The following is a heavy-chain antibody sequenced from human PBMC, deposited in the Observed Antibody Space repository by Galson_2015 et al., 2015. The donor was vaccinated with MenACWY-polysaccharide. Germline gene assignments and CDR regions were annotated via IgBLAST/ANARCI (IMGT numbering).Heavy chain of an antibody. J-gene: IGHJ3*01. CDR1: GFTFSNYG. D-gene: IGHD1-1*01. Sequence: SLRLSCAASGFTFSNYGMHWVRQAPGKGLEWMAGIWNDEIDEYYADSVKGRFTISRDNSKNALYLQMNSLRAEDTAVYYCARADRNDGGRALYLWGQGTTATVSS. CDR3: ARADRNDGGRALYL. V-gene: IGHV3-33*01. CDR2: IWNDEIDE.